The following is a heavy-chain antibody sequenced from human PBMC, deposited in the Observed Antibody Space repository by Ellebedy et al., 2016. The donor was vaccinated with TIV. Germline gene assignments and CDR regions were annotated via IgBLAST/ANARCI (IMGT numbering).Heavy chain of an antibody. Sequence: GESLKISCAASGFTFRNYATSWVRQAPGKGLEWVSVISGSGGSTYYADSVKGRFTISRDNSKNTLYLQMNSLRAEDTAMYYCAREISSSWYGNWFDPWGQGTLVTVSS. CDR2: ISGSGGST. V-gene: IGHV3-23*01. CDR3: AREISSSWYGNWFDP. CDR1: GFTFRNYA. J-gene: IGHJ5*02. D-gene: IGHD6-13*01.